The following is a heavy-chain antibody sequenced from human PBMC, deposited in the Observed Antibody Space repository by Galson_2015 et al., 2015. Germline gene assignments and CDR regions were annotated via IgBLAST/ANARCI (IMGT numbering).Heavy chain of an antibody. V-gene: IGHV3-48*02. Sequence: SLRLSCAASGFTFGSYRMNWVRQAPGKGLEWVSYISSNSSTIYYADSVKGRFTISRDNAKNSLYLQMNRLRDEDKTAYYYARVDRSACYYLASWGQGTLVTVSS. CDR1: GFTFGSYR. J-gene: IGHJ1*01. CDR2: ISSNSSTI. CDR3: ARVDRSACYYLAS. D-gene: IGHD1-26*01.